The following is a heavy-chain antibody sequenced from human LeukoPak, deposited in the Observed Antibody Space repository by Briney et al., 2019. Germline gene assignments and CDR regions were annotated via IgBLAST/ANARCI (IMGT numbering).Heavy chain of an antibody. CDR3: ARTYCSTNACPFDR. V-gene: IGHV4-59*08. CDR1: GGSISTYY. CDR2: IFHTGTT. Sequence: SETLSLTCTVSGGSISTYYWSWIRQPPGKGLECLGFIFHTGTTNYNPSLKSRATISVDTSKNQFSLKLSSVTAADTAIYYCARTYCSTNACPFDRWGQGTLVTVSS. D-gene: IGHD2-2*01. J-gene: IGHJ4*02.